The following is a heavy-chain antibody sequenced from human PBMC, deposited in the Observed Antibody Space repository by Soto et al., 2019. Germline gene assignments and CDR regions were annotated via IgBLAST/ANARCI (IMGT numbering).Heavy chain of an antibody. J-gene: IGHJ6*03. D-gene: IGHD2-2*01. CDR3: ARQTGHLVVPAAMRDYYYYMDV. CDR1: GGSISSSSYY. Sequence: SETLSLTCTVSGGSISSSSYYWGWIRQPPGKGLEWIGSIYYSGSTYYNPSLKSRVTISVDTSKNQFSLKLSSVTAADTAVYYCARQTGHLVVPAAMRDYYYYMDVWGKGTTVTVSS. V-gene: IGHV4-39*01. CDR2: IYYSGST.